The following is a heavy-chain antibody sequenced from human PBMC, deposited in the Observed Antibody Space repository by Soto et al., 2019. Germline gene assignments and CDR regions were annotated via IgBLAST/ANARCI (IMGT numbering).Heavy chain of an antibody. Sequence: QVQLVQSGAEVKKPGASVKVSCKASGYTFTSYAMHWVRQAPGQRLEWMGWINAGNGNTKYSQKFHGRVTITRDTSASTAYMELSSLRSEDTAVYYCARDEGYSSGWTPFDYWGQGTLVTVSS. D-gene: IGHD6-19*01. CDR1: GYTFTSYA. J-gene: IGHJ4*02. V-gene: IGHV1-3*01. CDR2: INAGNGNT. CDR3: ARDEGYSSGWTPFDY.